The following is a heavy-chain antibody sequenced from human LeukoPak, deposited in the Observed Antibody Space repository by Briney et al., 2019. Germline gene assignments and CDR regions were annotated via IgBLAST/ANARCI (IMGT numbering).Heavy chain of an antibody. J-gene: IGHJ4*02. Sequence: GASVKVSCKASGYTFSGYYIHWVRQAPGQGLEWMGSIYPSNGDTNYAQKFQGRVTSTRDTSIRTAYMELSRLRSDDSAVFYCARSNSIHEYFDFWGQGSLVTVSS. V-gene: IGHV1-2*02. CDR1: GYTFSGYY. CDR2: IYPSNGDT. D-gene: IGHD4-23*01. CDR3: ARSNSIHEYFDF.